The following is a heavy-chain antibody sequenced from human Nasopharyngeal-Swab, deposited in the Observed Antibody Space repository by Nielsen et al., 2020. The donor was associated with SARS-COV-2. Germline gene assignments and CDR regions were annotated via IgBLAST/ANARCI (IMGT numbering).Heavy chain of an antibody. CDR1: GYTFTSYG. Sequence: ASVKVSCKTSGYTFTSYGVSWVRQAPAHGLEWMGWISPRYGYTNYEQKFQGRVTMTTDTSTSTAYMELRSLRSDDTAVYYCARDMGATFGFDFWGQGTMVTVSS. V-gene: IGHV1-18*01. CDR3: ARDMGATFGFDF. J-gene: IGHJ3*01. D-gene: IGHD1-26*01. CDR2: ISPRYGYT.